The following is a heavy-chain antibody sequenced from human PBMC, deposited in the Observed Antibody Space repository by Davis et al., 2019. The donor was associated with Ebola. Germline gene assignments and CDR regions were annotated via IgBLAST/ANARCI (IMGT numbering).Heavy chain of an antibody. J-gene: IGHJ4*02. CDR3: ARPVGVYYHYFDY. CDR2: ISYSGYT. Sequence: MPSETLSLTCSVSGGSISNYYWSWIRQPPGKGLEWIGYISYSGYTNYNPSLKSRVTISIDSSQNQFSLKLSSVTAADTAVYYCARPVGVYYHYFDYWGQGTLVTVSS. V-gene: IGHV4-59*08. CDR1: GGSISNYY. D-gene: IGHD1-26*01.